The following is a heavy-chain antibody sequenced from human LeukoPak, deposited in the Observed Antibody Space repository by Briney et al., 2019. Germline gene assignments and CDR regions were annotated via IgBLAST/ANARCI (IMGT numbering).Heavy chain of an antibody. CDR1: GYSFTSYW. CDR3: ARRRVVDTAMVYYYYGMDV. D-gene: IGHD5-18*01. Sequence: PGESLRISCKGSGYSFTSYWISWVRQMPGKGLEWTGRIDPGDSYTNYSPSFQGHVTISADKSISTAYLQWSSLKASDTAMYYCARRRVVDTAMVYYYYGMDVWGQGTTVTVSS. V-gene: IGHV5-10-1*01. CDR2: IDPGDSYT. J-gene: IGHJ6*02.